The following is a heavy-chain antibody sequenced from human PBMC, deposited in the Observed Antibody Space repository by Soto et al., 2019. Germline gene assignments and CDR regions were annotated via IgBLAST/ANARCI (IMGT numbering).Heavy chain of an antibody. D-gene: IGHD5-18*01. CDR1: GFTFSSYS. CDR3: AREVDTAMVKDYYYGMDV. CDR2: ISSSSSYI. V-gene: IGHV3-21*01. Sequence: PGGSLRLSCAASGFTFSSYSMNWVRQAPGKGLEWVSSISSSSSYIYYADSVKGRFTISRDNAKNSLYLQMNSLRAEDTAVYYCAREVDTAMVKDYYYGMDVWGQGTTVTVSS. J-gene: IGHJ6*02.